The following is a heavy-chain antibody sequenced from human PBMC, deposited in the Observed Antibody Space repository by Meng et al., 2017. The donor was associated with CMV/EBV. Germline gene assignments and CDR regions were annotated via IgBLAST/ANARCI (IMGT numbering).Heavy chain of an antibody. J-gene: IGHJ4*02. CDR3: ASVTSRVAGAFDY. CDR2: IYYSGST. CDR1: GGSITSGDYY. D-gene: IGHD1-14*01. Sequence: VPLQESGPGPVKPSQTLSLTCTVSGGSITSGDYYWSWIRPPPGKGLEWIGYIYYSGSTYYNPSLKSRVTISVDTSKNQFSLKLSSVTAADTAVYYCASVTSRVAGAFDYWGQGTLVTVSS. V-gene: IGHV4-30-4*08.